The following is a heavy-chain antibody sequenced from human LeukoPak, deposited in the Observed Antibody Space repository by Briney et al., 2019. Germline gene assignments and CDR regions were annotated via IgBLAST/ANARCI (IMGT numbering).Heavy chain of an antibody. Sequence: PSETLSLTCTVSGGSISSGGYYWSWIRQHPGKGLEWIGYIYYSGSTYYNPSLKGRVTISVDTSKNQFSLKLSSVTAADTAVYYCAGIVVAPSYYFDYWGQGTLVTVSS. D-gene: IGHD3-22*01. J-gene: IGHJ4*02. CDR3: AGIVVAPSYYFDY. CDR2: IYYSGST. V-gene: IGHV4-31*03. CDR1: GGSISSGGYY.